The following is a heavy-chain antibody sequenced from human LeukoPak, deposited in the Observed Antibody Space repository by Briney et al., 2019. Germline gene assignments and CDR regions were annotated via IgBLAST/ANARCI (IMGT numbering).Heavy chain of an antibody. CDR1: EYTFTSYY. V-gene: IGHV1-24*01. J-gene: IGHJ4*02. D-gene: IGHD1-26*01. Sequence: ASVKVSCKASEYTFTSYYMHWVRQAPGKGLEWMGGFDPEDGETIYAQKFQGRVTMTEDTSTDTAYMELSSLRSEDTAVYYCATDIPGPYSGSYYVFHYFDYWGQGTLVTVSS. CDR2: FDPEDGET. CDR3: ATDIPGPYSGSYYVFHYFDY.